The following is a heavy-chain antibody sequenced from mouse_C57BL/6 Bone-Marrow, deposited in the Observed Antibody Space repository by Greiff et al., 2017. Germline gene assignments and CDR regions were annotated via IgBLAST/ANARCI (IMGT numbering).Heavy chain of an antibody. CDR1: GYTFTTYP. V-gene: IGHV1-22*01. D-gene: IGHD2-4*01. Sequence: VQLQQSGAELVKPGASVKMSCKASGYTFTTYPIEWMKQNHGKSLEWIGYINPNNGGTSYNQKFKGKATLTVNKSSSTAYMELRRLTSEDSAVYYCARENYDDDVAWFAYWGQGTLVTVSA. J-gene: IGHJ3*01. CDR3: ARENYDDDVAWFAY. CDR2: INPNNGGT.